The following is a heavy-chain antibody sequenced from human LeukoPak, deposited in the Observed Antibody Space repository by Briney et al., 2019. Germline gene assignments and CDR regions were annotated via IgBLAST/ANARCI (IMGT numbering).Heavy chain of an antibody. V-gene: IGHV3-23*01. CDR1: GFTFSSYA. Sequence: PGGSLRLSCAASGFTFSSYAMSWVRQAPGKGLEWVSAISGSGGSTYYADSVKGRFTISRDNSKNTLYLQMNSLRAEDTAVYYCAKGRLRVRGAPSYYYYGMDVWGQGTTVTVSS. CDR3: AKGRLRVRGAPSYYYYGMDV. CDR2: ISGSGGST. J-gene: IGHJ6*02. D-gene: IGHD3-10*01.